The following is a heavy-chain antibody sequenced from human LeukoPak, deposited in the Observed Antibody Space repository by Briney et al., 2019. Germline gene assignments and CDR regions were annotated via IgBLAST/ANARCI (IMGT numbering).Heavy chain of an antibody. D-gene: IGHD4-17*01. V-gene: IGHV4-59*01. CDR2: IYYSGST. CDR3: ARGTDYGFYSSYYYYYYMDV. CDR1: GGSISSYY. Sequence: SETLSLTCTVSGGSISSYYWSWIRQPPGKGLEWIGYIYYSGSTNYNPSLKSRVTISVDTSKNQFSLKLSSVTAADTAVYYCARGTDYGFYSSYYYYYYMDVWGKGTTVTISS. J-gene: IGHJ6*03.